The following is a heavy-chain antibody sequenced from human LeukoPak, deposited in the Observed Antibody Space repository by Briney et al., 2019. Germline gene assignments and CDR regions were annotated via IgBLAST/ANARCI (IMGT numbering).Heavy chain of an antibody. D-gene: IGHD7-27*01. CDR3: AREYGDALYAFDI. Sequence: ASVKVSCKESGYTFTSYYMHWVRQAPGQGLEWMGIINPSGGSTSYAQKFQGRVTMTRDTSTSTVYMELSSLRSEDTAVYYCAREYGDALYAFDIWGQGTMVTVSS. CDR1: GYTFTSYY. V-gene: IGHV1-46*01. CDR2: INPSGGST. J-gene: IGHJ3*02.